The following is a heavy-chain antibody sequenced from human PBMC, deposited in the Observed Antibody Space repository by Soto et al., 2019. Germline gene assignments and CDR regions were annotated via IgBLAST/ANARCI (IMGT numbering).Heavy chain of an antibody. CDR1: GSTFSSYW. V-gene: IGHV3-7*01. J-gene: IGHJ4*02. D-gene: IGHD3-22*01. CDR2: IKQDGSEK. CDR3: ARDLPYYYDSSGYYSGLYFDY. Sequence: GGSLRLSCAASGSTFSSYWMSWVRQAPGKGLEWVANIKQDGSEKYYVDSVKGRSTISRDNAKNSLYLQMNSLRAEDTAVYYCARDLPYYYDSSGYYSGLYFDYWGQGTLVTVSS.